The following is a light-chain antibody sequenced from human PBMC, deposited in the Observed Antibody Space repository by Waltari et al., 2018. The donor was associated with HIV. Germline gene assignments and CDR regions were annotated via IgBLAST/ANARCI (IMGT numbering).Light chain of an antibody. Sequence: EIVMTQSPITLSVSPGERATFSCRASQSVATNLAWYQQKPGQSPRLLIYGAFTRAPGVPPRFTGSGSGTEFTLTITSLQSEDFAVYDCQQYDLWPPITFGQGTRLELK. CDR3: QQYDLWPPIT. CDR1: QSVATN. V-gene: IGKV3-15*01. CDR2: GAF. J-gene: IGKJ5*01.